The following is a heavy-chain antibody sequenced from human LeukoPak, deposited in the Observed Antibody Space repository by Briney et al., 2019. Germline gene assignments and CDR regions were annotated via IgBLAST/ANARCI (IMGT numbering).Heavy chain of an antibody. CDR2: TYPGDSDT. CDR3: ARPRIVGATGAFDI. J-gene: IGHJ3*02. D-gene: IGHD1-26*01. V-gene: IGHV5-51*01. Sequence: GESLKISCKGSGYSFTSYWIGWVRHMRQKGLEWMVITYPGDSDTRYSQSFQGQVTISADKSISTAYLQWSSLNAADTAMYYCARPRIVGATGAFDIWGQGTMVTVSS. CDR1: GYSFTSYW.